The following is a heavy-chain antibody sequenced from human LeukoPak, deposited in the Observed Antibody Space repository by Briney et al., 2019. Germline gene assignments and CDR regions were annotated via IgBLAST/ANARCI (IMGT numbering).Heavy chain of an antibody. D-gene: IGHD3-16*02. CDR1: GSTFGNYA. CDR3: ARDGPYDYVWGSYRYYYYGMDV. Sequence: GGSLRLSCAASGSTFGNYAMSWVRQAPGKGLEWVSTISDSGGSIYYADSVKGRFTISRDNAKNSLYLQMNSLRAEDTAVYYCARDGPYDYVWGSYRYYYYGMDVWGQGTTLTVSS. CDR2: ISDSGGSI. J-gene: IGHJ6*02. V-gene: IGHV3-23*01.